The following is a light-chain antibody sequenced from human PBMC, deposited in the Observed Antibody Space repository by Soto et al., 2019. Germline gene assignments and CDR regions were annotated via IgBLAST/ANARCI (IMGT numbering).Light chain of an antibody. Sequence: DLQITQSPSTLAASVGDRVTITCRASQSISSWLAWYQQKPGKAPKLLIYKASTLESGVPSNFSGSGSGTEFSLTISSLQPEDFATYYCQQYNAYPWTLGQGTKVDIK. CDR3: QQYNAYPWT. CDR1: QSISSW. CDR2: KAS. J-gene: IGKJ1*01. V-gene: IGKV1-5*03.